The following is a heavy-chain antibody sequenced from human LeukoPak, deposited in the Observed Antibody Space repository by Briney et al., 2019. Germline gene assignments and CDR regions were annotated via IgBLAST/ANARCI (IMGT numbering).Heavy chain of an antibody. V-gene: IGHV4-61*02. CDR1: GGSISSGSYY. CDR2: IYTTGMS. Sequence: SQTLSLTCTVSGGSISSGSYYWSWIRQPAGKGVEWIGRIYTTGMSIYKPSLKSRVTMPINTSKNQFSLRVISVISTDTAMYYCARESLESRMFDFWGQGALVTVSS. D-gene: IGHD1-1*01. J-gene: IGHJ4*02. CDR3: ARESLESRMFDF.